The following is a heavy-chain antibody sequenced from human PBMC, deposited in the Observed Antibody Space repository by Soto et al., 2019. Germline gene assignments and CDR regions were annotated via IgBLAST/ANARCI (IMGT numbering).Heavy chain of an antibody. CDR2: ISGSGGST. D-gene: IGHD2-2*01. Sequence: EVQLLESGGGLVQPGGSLRLSCAASGFTFSSYAMSWVRQAPGKGLEWVSAISGSGGSTYYADSVKGRFTISRDNSKNTLYLQMNSLRAEDTAVYYCAKDPGVVPAALWVYWGQGTLVTVST. CDR3: AKDPGVVPAALWVY. V-gene: IGHV3-23*01. CDR1: GFTFSSYA. J-gene: IGHJ4*01.